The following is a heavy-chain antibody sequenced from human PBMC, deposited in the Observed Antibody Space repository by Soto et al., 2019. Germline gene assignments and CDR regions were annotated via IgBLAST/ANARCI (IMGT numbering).Heavy chain of an antibody. Sequence: GGSLRLFCAAYGVTFDSYSMNWIRQAPGKGLEWVSSIGGGSDYIYYADSVRGRFTISRDNSQKSLYLQMNSLRDEDTAIYYCVRDGNKFVKWFDPWGHVTLVTV. J-gene: IGHJ5*02. CDR1: GVTFDSYS. CDR2: IGGGSDYI. V-gene: IGHV3-21*01. CDR3: VRDGNKFVKWFDP.